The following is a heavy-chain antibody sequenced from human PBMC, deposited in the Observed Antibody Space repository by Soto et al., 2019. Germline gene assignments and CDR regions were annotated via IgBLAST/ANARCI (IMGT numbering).Heavy chain of an antibody. Sequence: PGGSLRLSCAASGFTFSSYWMSWVRQAPGKGLEWVANIKQDGSEKYYVDSVKGRFTISRDNAKNSLYLQMNSLRAEDTAVYYCARDLHYHDSSGYFIWGQGTMVTVSS. CDR1: GFTFSSYW. D-gene: IGHD3-22*01. CDR2: IKQDGSEK. J-gene: IGHJ3*02. CDR3: ARDLHYHDSSGYFI. V-gene: IGHV3-7*01.